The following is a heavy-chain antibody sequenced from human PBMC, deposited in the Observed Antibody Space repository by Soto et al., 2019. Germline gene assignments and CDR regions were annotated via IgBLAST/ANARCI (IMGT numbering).Heavy chain of an antibody. J-gene: IGHJ2*01. D-gene: IGHD2-21*02. V-gene: IGHV4-34*01. Sequence: PSETLSLTCAVYGGSFSGYYWSWVRQPPGKGLEWIGEINHSGSTNYNPSLKSRVTISVDTSKNQFSLKLSSVTAADTAVYYCARVVTAPYWYFDLWGRGTLVTVSS. CDR3: ARVVTAPYWYFDL. CDR2: INHSGST. CDR1: GGSFSGYY.